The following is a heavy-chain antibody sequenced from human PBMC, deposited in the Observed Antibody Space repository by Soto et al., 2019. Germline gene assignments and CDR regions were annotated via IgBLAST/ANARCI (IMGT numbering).Heavy chain of an antibody. CDR1: GFSVSSDF. D-gene: IGHD2-21*01. CDR3: ASRGD. Sequence: EVQLVESGGGLVQPGGSLRLSCAASGFSVSSDFMIWVRQAPGKGLDWVSSIYPDGRTFHAGSVKGRFTISRDSSKNTLYLQMNSLRVEDTAVYYCASRGDWGQGALVTVSS. CDR2: IYPDGRT. V-gene: IGHV3-66*01. J-gene: IGHJ4*02.